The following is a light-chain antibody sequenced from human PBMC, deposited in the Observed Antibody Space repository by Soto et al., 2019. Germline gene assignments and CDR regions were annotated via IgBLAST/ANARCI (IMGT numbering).Light chain of an antibody. Sequence: QSALTQPASVSGSPGQSITISCTGTNSDVGAYSYVSWYQQYPVKAPKLLIYDVGARPSGISDRFSGSKSGNTASLTISGLQAEDEADYYCSSYTAFTTYVFGSGTKLTVL. CDR3: SSYTAFTTYV. CDR2: DVG. CDR1: NSDVGAYSY. V-gene: IGLV2-14*03. J-gene: IGLJ1*01.